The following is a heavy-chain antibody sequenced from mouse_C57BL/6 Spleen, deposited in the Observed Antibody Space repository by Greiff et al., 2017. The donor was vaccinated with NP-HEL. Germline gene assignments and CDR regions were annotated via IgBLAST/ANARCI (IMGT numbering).Heavy chain of an antibody. V-gene: IGHV5-4*01. J-gene: IGHJ1*03. CDR1: GFTFSSYA. CDR3: ARETTMITTDWYFDV. D-gene: IGHD2-4*01. CDR2: ISDGGSYT. Sequence: EVQGVESGGGLVKPGGSLKLSCAASGFTFSSYAMSWVRQTPEKRLEWVATISDGGSYTYYPDNVKGRFTISRDNAKNNLYLQMSHLKSEDTAMYYCARETTMITTDWYFDVWGTGTTVTVSS.